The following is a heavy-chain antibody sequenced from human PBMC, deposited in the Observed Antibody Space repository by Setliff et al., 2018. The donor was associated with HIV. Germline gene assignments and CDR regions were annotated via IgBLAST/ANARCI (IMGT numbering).Heavy chain of an antibody. V-gene: IGHV4-38-2*02. D-gene: IGHD3-9*01. CDR3: ARDRSLRFSRSPSLNYFDP. Sequence: SETLSLTCAVFSYSITSGCYWAWIRQSPEKGLEWIGRIYESGSTNYNPSFKSRVTISVDTSKNRFFLKLNSVTAADTAVYYCARDRSLRFSRSPSLNYFDPWGQGALVTVSS. CDR1: SYSITSGCY. J-gene: IGHJ5*02. CDR2: IYESGST.